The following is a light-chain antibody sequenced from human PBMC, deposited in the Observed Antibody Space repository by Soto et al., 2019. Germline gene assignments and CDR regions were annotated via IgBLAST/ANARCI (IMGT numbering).Light chain of an antibody. Sequence: DIQMTQSPSTLSASVGDRVTITCRASQSVNTWLAWYQQKPGKAPKLLMYDASSLDSGVPSRFSGSGSGTEFTLSISSLQPDDFATYYCQQYNVYPWTFGQGTKVDIK. V-gene: IGKV1-5*01. CDR3: QQYNVYPWT. CDR1: QSVNTW. J-gene: IGKJ1*01. CDR2: DAS.